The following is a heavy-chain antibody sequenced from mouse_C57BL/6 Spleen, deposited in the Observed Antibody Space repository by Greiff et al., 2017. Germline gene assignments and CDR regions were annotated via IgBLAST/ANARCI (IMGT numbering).Heavy chain of an antibody. CDR3: AREKDYYGSSYGFDY. V-gene: IGHV1-64*01. CDR1: GYTFTSYW. CDR2: IHPNSGST. Sequence: QVQLKESGAELVKPGASVKLSCKASGYTFTSYWMHWVQQRPGQGLEWIGMIHPNSGSTNYNEKFKSKATLTVDKSSSTAYMQLSSLTSEDSAVYYCAREKDYYGSSYGFDYWGQGTTLTVSS. J-gene: IGHJ2*01. D-gene: IGHD1-1*01.